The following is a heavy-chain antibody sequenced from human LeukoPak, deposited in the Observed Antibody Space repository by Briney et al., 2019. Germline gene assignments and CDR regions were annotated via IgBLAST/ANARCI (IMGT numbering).Heavy chain of an antibody. CDR2: INHSGST. CDR1: GGSFSGYY. Sequence: SETLSLTCAVYGGSFSGYYWSWIRQPPGKGLEWIGEINHSGSTNYNPSLTSRVTISVDTSKNQFSLKLSSVTAADTAVYYCARGGSSSVFSWFDPWGQGTLVTVSS. V-gene: IGHV4-34*01. D-gene: IGHD6-6*01. CDR3: ARGGSSSVFSWFDP. J-gene: IGHJ5*02.